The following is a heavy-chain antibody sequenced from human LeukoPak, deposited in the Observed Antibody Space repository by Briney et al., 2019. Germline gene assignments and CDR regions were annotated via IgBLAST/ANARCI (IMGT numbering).Heavy chain of an antibody. Sequence: GGSLRLSCAASGFTFSSYWMSWVRQAPGKGLEWVANINQDGSEKYYVDSVKRRFTISRDNAKNSLYLQMNSLRAEDTAVYYCAREAGYCSSTSCPYNWFDPWGQGTLVTVSS. CDR2: INQDGSEK. J-gene: IGHJ5*02. V-gene: IGHV3-7*05. D-gene: IGHD2-2*01. CDR1: GFTFSSYW. CDR3: AREAGYCSSTSCPYNWFDP.